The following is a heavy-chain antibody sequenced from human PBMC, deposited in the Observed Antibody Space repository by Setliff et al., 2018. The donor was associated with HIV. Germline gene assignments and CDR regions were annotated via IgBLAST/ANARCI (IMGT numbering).Heavy chain of an antibody. CDR1: GYTFSSYG. V-gene: IGHV1-18*01. CDR3: ARDLRGSENYPPNLDF. D-gene: IGHD1-26*01. Sequence: ASVKVSCKASGYTFSSYGISWVRQAPGQGLEWMGYISAYKDYKNYAQKLQGRVAMTTDTSTNTAYMELRSLTSDDTAVYYSARDLRGSENYPPNLDFWGQGTLVTVSS. J-gene: IGHJ4*02. CDR2: ISAYKDYK.